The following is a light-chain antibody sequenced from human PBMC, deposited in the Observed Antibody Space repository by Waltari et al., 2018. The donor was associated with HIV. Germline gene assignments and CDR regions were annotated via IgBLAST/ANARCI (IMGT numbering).Light chain of an antibody. Sequence: SYALPQPPSVSISPGQTPRITCTGAAFPTKYDFCYQQQSGQAPALVIYEDSKRPSGMPERFSGSSSGTMATLTISGAQVEDEADYYCYSTDSSGNALFGGGTKLTVL. CDR3: YSTDSSGNAL. J-gene: IGLJ2*01. V-gene: IGLV3-10*01. CDR2: EDS. CDR1: AFPTKY.